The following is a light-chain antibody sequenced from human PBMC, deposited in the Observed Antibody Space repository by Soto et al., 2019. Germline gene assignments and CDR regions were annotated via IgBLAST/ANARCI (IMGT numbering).Light chain of an antibody. CDR3: QQYGSSPLIT. V-gene: IGKV3-20*01. CDR2: GAS. J-gene: IGKJ5*01. CDR1: QSVTTNY. Sequence: EILLTQSPGTLSLSPGQKATLSCRASQSVTTNYLAWYQKKPGQAPRLLIYGASRRATGIPDRFSGSGSGTDFTLTISRLEPEDFAVYYCQQYGSSPLITFGQGSRLDIK.